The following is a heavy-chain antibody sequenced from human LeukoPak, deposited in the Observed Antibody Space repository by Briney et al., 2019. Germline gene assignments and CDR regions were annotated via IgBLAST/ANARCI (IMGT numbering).Heavy chain of an antibody. D-gene: IGHD6-19*01. Sequence: PGGSLRLSCAASGLTFSSHWMHWVRQAPGKGLVWVSRITNDGSSTTYADSVKGRFTISRDNSRNTLYLQINSLRVEDTAVYYCAKGGGWLYYFDYWGQGTLVTVSS. CDR2: ITNDGSST. J-gene: IGHJ4*02. V-gene: IGHV3-74*01. CDR3: AKGGGWLYYFDY. CDR1: GLTFSSHW.